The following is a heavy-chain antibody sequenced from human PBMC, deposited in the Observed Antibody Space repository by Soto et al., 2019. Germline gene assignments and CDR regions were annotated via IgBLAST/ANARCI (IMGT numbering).Heavy chain of an antibody. V-gene: IGHV1-18*01. CDR3: ARGPWNSDYYDGMDV. J-gene: IGHJ6*02. Sequence: QVQLVQSGGEVKKPGASVKVSCEASGYRFSSYSISWVRQVPGQGLEWMGWVSAYSSNTNSAQKFHGRVTLTMDTSSSTAYMQLRGLTSDDTAVYYCARGPWNSDYYDGMDVWGHGTTVIVSS. D-gene: IGHD1-1*01. CDR1: GYRFSSYS. CDR2: VSAYSSNT.